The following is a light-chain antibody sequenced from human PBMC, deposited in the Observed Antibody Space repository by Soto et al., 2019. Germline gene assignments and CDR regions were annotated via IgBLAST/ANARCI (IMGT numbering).Light chain of an antibody. CDR1: QSVSSY. Sequence: EIVLTQSPATLSLSPGERATLSCRASQSVSSYLAWYQQKPGQAPRLLIYDASNRATGIPARFSSSGSGTDFTLTISSLEPEDFAVYYCQHRKNWPWTFGQGTKVEMK. J-gene: IGKJ1*01. CDR2: DAS. CDR3: QHRKNWPWT. V-gene: IGKV3-11*01.